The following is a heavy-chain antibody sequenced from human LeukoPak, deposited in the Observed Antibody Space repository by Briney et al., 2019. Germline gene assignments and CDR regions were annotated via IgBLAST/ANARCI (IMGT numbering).Heavy chain of an antibody. J-gene: IGHJ4*02. Sequence: GGSLRLSCAASGFTFSSYAMSWVRQAPGKGLEWVSAISGRGGSTYYADSVKGRFTISRDNSKNTLYLQMNSLRAEDTAVYYCAKADAYYYDSSGYYPAWDYWGQGTLVTVSS. D-gene: IGHD3-22*01. CDR2: ISGRGGST. CDR1: GFTFSSYA. V-gene: IGHV3-23*01. CDR3: AKADAYYYDSSGYYPAWDY.